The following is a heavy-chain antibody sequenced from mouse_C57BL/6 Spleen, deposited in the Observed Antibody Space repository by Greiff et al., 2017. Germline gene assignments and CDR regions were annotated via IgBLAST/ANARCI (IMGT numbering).Heavy chain of an antibody. V-gene: IGHV7-3*01. CDR1: GFTFTDYY. Sequence: EVMLVESGGGLVQPGGSLSLSCAASGFTFTDYYMSWVRQPPGKALEWLGFIRNKANGYTTEYSASVKGRFTISRDNSQSILYLQMNALRAEDSATYYCARCYDGYYEWYFDVWGTGTTVTVSS. CDR3: ARCYDGYYEWYFDV. CDR2: IRNKANGYTT. J-gene: IGHJ1*03. D-gene: IGHD2-3*01.